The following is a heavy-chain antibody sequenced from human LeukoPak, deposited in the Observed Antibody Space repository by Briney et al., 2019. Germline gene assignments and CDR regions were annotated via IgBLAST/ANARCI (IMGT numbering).Heavy chain of an antibody. CDR2: IWFDGINK. V-gene: IGHV3-33*01. CDR1: GFTFSSHA. D-gene: IGHD2-21*01. Sequence: GGSLRLSCAASGFTFSSHAIHWVRQGPGKGLEWVAGIWFDGINKYYADSVKGRFTISRDNSTNTVYLQMNSLRAEDTAVYHCARGIVVASIGSWGQGTLVTVSS. J-gene: IGHJ4*02. CDR3: ARGIVVASIGS.